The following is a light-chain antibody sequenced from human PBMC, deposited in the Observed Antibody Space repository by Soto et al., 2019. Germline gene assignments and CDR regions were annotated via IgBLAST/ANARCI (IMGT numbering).Light chain of an antibody. J-gene: IGKJ1*01. V-gene: IGKV4-1*01. CDR2: WAS. Sequence: DIVMTQSPDSLAVSLGEGATINCKSSQGVLYSSNNKNYLAWYQQKPGQPPKLLIYWASTRESGVPDRFSGSGSGTDFTLTISSLQAEDVAVYYCQQYYSTPRTFGQGTKVDIK. CDR3: QQYYSTPRT. CDR1: QGVLYSSNNKNY.